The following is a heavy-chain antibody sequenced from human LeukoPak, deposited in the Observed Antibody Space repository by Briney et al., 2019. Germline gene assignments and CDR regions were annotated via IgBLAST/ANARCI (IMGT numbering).Heavy chain of an antibody. CDR3: AREDRYDYYDSSGSYYYYGMDV. CDR1: GFTFSSYW. J-gene: IGHJ6*02. D-gene: IGHD3-22*01. V-gene: IGHV3-7*01. Sequence: GGSPRLSCAASGFTFSSYWMSWVRQALGKGLEWVANIKQDGSEKYYVDSVKGRFTISRDNAKNSLYLQMNSLRAEDTAVYYCAREDRYDYYDSSGSYYYYGMDVWGQGSTVTVSS. CDR2: IKQDGSEK.